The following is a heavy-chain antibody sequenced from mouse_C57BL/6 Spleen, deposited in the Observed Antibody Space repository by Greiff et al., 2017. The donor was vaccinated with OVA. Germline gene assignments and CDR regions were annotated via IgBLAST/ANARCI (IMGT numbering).Heavy chain of an antibody. CDR1: GFSLTSYA. V-gene: IGHV2-9-1*01. CDR2: IWTGGGT. D-gene: IGHD1-1*01. CDR3: ARRTTTVVDAMDY. Sequence: VKLVESGPGLVAPSQSLSITCTVSGFSLTSYAISWVRQPPGKGLEWLGVIWTGGGTNYNSALKSRLSISKDNSKSQVFLKMNSLQTDDTARYYCARRTTTVVDAMDYWGQGTSVTVSS. J-gene: IGHJ4*01.